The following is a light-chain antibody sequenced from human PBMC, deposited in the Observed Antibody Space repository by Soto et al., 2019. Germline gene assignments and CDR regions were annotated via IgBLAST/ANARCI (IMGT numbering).Light chain of an antibody. J-gene: IGKJ4*02. CDR3: QLYGILSRT. Sequence: NGFTKCSGKRRLGQGERATRSWWPSQSVSSSYLAWYQQKPGQAPRLLIYSASSRATGIPDRFSGSGSGRDFTLTICSLGIEDFAVYCSQLYGILSRTFAEGTKVDIK. CDR1: QSVSSSY. V-gene: IGKV3-20*01. CDR2: SAS.